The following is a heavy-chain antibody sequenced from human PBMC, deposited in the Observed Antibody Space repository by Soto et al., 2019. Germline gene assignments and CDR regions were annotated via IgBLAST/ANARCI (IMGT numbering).Heavy chain of an antibody. CDR3: AKVAATTVTTGGFDY. Sequence: QVQLVESGGGVVQPGRSLRLSCAASGFTFSSYGMHWVRQAPGKGLEWVAVISYDGSNKYYADSVKGRFTISRDNSKNTLYLQMNRLSAEDTAVYYCAKVAATTVTTGGFDYWGQGTLVTVSS. J-gene: IGHJ4*02. CDR1: GFTFSSYG. CDR2: ISYDGSNK. V-gene: IGHV3-30*18. D-gene: IGHD4-17*01.